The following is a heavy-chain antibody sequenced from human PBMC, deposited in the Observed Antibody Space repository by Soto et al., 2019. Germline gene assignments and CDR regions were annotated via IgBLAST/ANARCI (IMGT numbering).Heavy chain of an antibody. D-gene: IGHD3-22*01. CDR3: AREYYDSSLGAFDI. CDR1: GFSFSSYW. J-gene: IGHJ3*02. V-gene: IGHV3-7*01. CDR2: IKQDGSEK. Sequence: GGSLRLSCGASGFSFSSYWMSWVRQAPGKGLEWVANIKQDGSEKYYVDSVKGRFTISRDNAKNSLYLQMNSLRAEDTAVYYCAREYYDSSLGAFDIWGQGTMVTVSS.